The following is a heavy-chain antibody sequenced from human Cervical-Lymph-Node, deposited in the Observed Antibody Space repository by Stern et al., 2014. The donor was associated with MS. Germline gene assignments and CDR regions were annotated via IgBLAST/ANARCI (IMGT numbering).Heavy chain of an antibody. V-gene: IGHV4-31*03. CDR1: GGSISSGGYY. D-gene: IGHD2-21*02. Sequence: QVQLQESGPGLVKPSQTLSLTCTVSGGSISSGGYYLGWIRQHPGKGLEWIGYIYYSGSTYYNPSLKSRVTISVDTSKNQFSLKLSSVTAADTAVYYCARGECGGDCYSVWYFDLWGRGTLVTVSS. J-gene: IGHJ2*01. CDR3: ARGECGGDCYSVWYFDL. CDR2: IYYSGST.